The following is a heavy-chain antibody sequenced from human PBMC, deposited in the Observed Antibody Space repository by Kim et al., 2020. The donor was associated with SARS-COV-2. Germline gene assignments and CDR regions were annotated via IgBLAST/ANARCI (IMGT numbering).Heavy chain of an antibody. D-gene: IGHD4-17*01. V-gene: IGHV3-73*01. CDR3: TSSPYGDYVLEGMG. Sequence: GGSLRLSCAASGFTFSGSAMHWVRQASGKGLEWVGRIRSKANSYATAYAASVKGRFTISRDDSKNTAYLQMNSLKTEDTAVYYCTSSPYGDYVLEGMGWGQGTLVTVSS. J-gene: IGHJ4*02. CDR1: GFTFSGSA. CDR2: IRSKANSYAT.